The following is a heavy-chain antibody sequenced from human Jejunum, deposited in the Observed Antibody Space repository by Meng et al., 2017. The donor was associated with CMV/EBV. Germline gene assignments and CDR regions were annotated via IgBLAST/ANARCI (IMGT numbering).Heavy chain of an antibody. D-gene: IGHD6-19*01. Sequence: QAQLVQSGGEVKKPGASVKVSCKASGYTFTNYGISWIRQAPGQGLEWMGWISCYNGDTNYAQKLQGRVTMTTDTSTNTAYMDLRGLRSDDTAVYYCARDPSNTSGRYAYFDYWGQGTLVTVSS. J-gene: IGHJ4*02. CDR3: ARDPSNTSGRYAYFDY. CDR1: GYTFTNYG. CDR2: ISCYNGDT. V-gene: IGHV1-18*01.